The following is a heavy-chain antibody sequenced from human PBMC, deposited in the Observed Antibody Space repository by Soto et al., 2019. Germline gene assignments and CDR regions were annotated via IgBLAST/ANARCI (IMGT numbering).Heavy chain of an antibody. V-gene: IGHV3-53*01. CDR3: ASRNGYSYGYYFDY. D-gene: IGHD5-18*01. CDR2: IYSGGST. Sequence: LRLSCAASGFTVSSNYMSWVRQAPGKGLEWVSVIYSGGSTYYADSVKGRFTISRDNSKNTLYLQMNSLRAEDTAVYYCASRNGYSYGYYFDYWGQGTLVTVSS. CDR1: GFTVSSNY. J-gene: IGHJ4*02.